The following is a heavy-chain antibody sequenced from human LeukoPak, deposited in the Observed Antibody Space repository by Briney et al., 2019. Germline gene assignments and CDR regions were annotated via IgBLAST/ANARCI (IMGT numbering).Heavy chain of an antibody. Sequence: GASVKVSCKASGCTFTSYDINWVRQATGQGLEWMGWMNPNSGNTGYAQKFQGRVTMTRNTSISTAYMELSSLRSEDTAVYYCARVVPAAIDHNWFDPWGQGTLVTVSS. CDR3: ARVVPAAIDHNWFDP. CDR2: MNPNSGNT. D-gene: IGHD2-2*01. CDR1: GCTFTSYD. J-gene: IGHJ5*02. V-gene: IGHV1-8*01.